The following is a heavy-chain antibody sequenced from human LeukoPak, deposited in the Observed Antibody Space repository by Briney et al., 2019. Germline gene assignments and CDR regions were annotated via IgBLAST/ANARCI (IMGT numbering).Heavy chain of an antibody. CDR1: GFTFDDYA. V-gene: IGHV3-9*01. CDR2: ISWNSGSI. Sequence: GGSLRLSCAASGFTFDDYAMHWVRQAPGKGLEWVSGISWNSGSIGYVDSVKGRFTISRDNAKNSLYLQMNSPRAEDTAVYYCARSNSGYYSAVEAYFDYWGQGTLVTVSS. J-gene: IGHJ4*02. CDR3: ARSNSGYYSAVEAYFDY. D-gene: IGHD3-22*01.